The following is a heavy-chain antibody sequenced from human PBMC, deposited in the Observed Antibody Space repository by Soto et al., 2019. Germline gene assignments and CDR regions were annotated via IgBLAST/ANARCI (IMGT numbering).Heavy chain of an antibody. Sequence: QVQLVQSGAEVKKPGASVKVSCKASGYTFTSYGISWVRQAPGQGLEWMGWISAYNGNTNYAQKLQGRVTMNTDTTTYTAYMELRSLRSDDTAVYYCARSTRYQGIAAAAVDYCGQGTLVTVSS. CDR3: ARSTRYQGIAAAAVDY. CDR1: GYTFTSYG. CDR2: ISAYNGNT. D-gene: IGHD6-13*01. J-gene: IGHJ4*02. V-gene: IGHV1-18*01.